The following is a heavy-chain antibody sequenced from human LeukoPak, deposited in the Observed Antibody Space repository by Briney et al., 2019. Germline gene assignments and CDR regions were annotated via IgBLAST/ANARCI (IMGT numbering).Heavy chain of an antibody. Sequence: SGTLSLTCTVSGDSITNYYWSWIRQPAEKGLQWIGRIHTNGDTNYNPSLKSRVTMSVDTSKNQFSLKLNSVSAADTAVYYCARGGASSLPFDSWGQGTLVTVSS. CDR2: IHTNGDT. D-gene: IGHD6-13*01. CDR1: GDSITNYY. J-gene: IGHJ4*02. CDR3: ARGGASSLPFDS. V-gene: IGHV4-4*07.